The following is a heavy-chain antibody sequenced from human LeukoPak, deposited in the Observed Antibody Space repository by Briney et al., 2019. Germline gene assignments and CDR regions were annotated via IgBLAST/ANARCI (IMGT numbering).Heavy chain of an antibody. D-gene: IGHD2-15*01. CDR3: AKDLGRRRSVVAATLDY. J-gene: IGHJ4*02. V-gene: IGHV3-23*01. CDR1: GFTFSSYA. Sequence: PGGSLRLSCAASGFTFSSYAMSWVRQAPGKGLEWVSAISGSGGSTYYADSVKGRFTISRDNSKNTLYLQMNSLRAEDTAVYYCAKDLGRRRSVVAATLDYWGQGTLVTVSS. CDR2: ISGSGGST.